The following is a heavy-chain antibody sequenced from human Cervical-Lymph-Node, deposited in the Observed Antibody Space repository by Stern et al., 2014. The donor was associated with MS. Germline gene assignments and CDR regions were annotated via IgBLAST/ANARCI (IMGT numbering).Heavy chain of an antibody. V-gene: IGHV4-4*02. D-gene: IGHD2/OR15-2a*01. CDR1: GGSVSSTNW. CDR3: ARERQQYCNSEGCSYWYFDL. J-gene: IGHJ2*01. Sequence: QVQLQESGPGLVKPSGTLSLTCAVSGGSVSSTNWWSWVRQSPGKGLEWIGNIYHSGASNYRPPLRSRVPISLDTPKTPLSLHLTSVTAADTAVYYCARERQQYCNSEGCSYWYFDLWGRGTLVTVSS. CDR2: IYHSGAS.